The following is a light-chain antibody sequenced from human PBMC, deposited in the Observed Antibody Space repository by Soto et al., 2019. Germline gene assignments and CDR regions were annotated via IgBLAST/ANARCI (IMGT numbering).Light chain of an antibody. CDR3: QQYDDWLRLT. V-gene: IGKV3D-15*01. CDR1: KNVNIY. CDR2: GAS. J-gene: IGKJ4*01. Sequence: EIVITQSPATLSVSPWERATLSCRASKNVNIYLGLYQQKPGQAPRLLIFGASYRAAGIPARFSGSGSGTEFNLTISSLQSEDFAVYFCQQYDDWLRLTFGGGTKVDIK.